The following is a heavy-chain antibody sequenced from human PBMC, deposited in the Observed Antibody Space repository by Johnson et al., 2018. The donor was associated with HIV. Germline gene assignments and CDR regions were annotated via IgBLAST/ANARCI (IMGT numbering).Heavy chain of an antibody. J-gene: IGHJ3*02. D-gene: IGHD2-2*03. CDR1: GFTFSSYW. V-gene: IGHV3-7*05. CDR2: IKQDGSEK. Sequence: VQLVESGGGLVQPGGSLRLSCAASGFTFSSYWMSWVRQAPGKGLEWVANIKQDGSEKYYVDSLQGRFTISRDNAKNSLYLQMNSLRAEDTAVYYCARDHGYCSSTRCYGEDAFDIWGQGTMVTVSS. CDR3: ARDHGYCSSTRCYGEDAFDI.